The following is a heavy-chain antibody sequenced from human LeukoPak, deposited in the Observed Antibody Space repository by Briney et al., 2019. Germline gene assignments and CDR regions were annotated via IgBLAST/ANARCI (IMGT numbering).Heavy chain of an antibody. Sequence: SETLSLTCTVSGGSISSYYWSWIRQPPGKGLEWIGYIYYSGSTNYNPSLKSRVTTSVDTSKNQFSLKLSSVTAADTAVYYCARNMYYYDSSGPHYYYYYYMDIWGKGTTVTVSS. CDR3: ARNMYYYDSSGPHYYYYYYMDI. J-gene: IGHJ6*03. D-gene: IGHD3-22*01. CDR2: IYYSGST. CDR1: GGSISSYY. V-gene: IGHV4-59*01.